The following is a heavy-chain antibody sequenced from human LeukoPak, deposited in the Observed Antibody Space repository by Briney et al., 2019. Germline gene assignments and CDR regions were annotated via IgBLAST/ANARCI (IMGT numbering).Heavy chain of an antibody. CDR1: GFTLSSYE. CDR2: ISSGGSTT. Sequence: GSLRLSCAASGFTLSSYEMKWVRHAPGEGLEWVSYISSGGSTTYYADSVKGRFTISRDIAKNSLYLQMNSLRAEDTAVYYCARVQQPSGIQGYYYGLDVWGQGTTVTVS. J-gene: IGHJ6*02. CDR3: ARVQQPSGIQGYYYGLDV. D-gene: IGHD6-13*01. V-gene: IGHV3-48*03.